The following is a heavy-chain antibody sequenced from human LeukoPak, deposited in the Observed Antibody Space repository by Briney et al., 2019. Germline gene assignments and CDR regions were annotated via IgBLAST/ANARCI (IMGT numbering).Heavy chain of an antibody. D-gene: IGHD1-1*01. V-gene: IGHV4-59*12. CDR2: FFYTGNT. CDR1: GGSIRSYY. CDR3: TRGAGSTTSNDAFDI. J-gene: IGHJ3*02. Sequence: PSETLSLTCTVSGGSIRSYYWSWIRQPPGKGLEWIGYFFYTGNTYYNASLKSRVTISVDTSKNQFSLKVSSVTAADTAVYYCTRGAGSTTSNDAFDIWGQGTMVTVSS.